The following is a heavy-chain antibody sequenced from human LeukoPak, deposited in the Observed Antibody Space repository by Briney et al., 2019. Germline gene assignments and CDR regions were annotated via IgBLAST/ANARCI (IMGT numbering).Heavy chain of an antibody. CDR2: IDRDGSRI. Sequence: GGSLRLSCAVSGFTFSSYWMHWVRQAPGKGLVWVSRIDRDGSRINYADSVKGRFTISRDNGKNTLFLQMNSLRAEDAAVYYCARDYDGSGLMDVWGQGTTVTVSS. V-gene: IGHV3-74*01. D-gene: IGHD3-10*01. CDR3: ARDYDGSGLMDV. J-gene: IGHJ6*02. CDR1: GFTFSSYW.